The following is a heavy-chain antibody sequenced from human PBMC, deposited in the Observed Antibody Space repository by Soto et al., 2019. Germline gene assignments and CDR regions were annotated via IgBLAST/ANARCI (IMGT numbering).Heavy chain of an antibody. CDR3: ARRGYGPGFPYYYGMDV. J-gene: IGHJ6*02. Sequence: SETLSLNCTISDASMTRYSWRCIRQPPGKGLEWIGYIYYSGSTNYNPSLKSRVTMSVDTPKNQFSLKLSSVTAADTAVYYCARRGYGPGFPYYYGMDVWGQGTTVT. CDR2: IYYSGST. V-gene: IGHV4-59*01. CDR1: DASMTRYS. D-gene: IGHD3-10*01.